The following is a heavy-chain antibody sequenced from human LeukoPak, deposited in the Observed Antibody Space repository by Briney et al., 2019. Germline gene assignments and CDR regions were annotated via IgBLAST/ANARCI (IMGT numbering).Heavy chain of an antibody. D-gene: IGHD2-2*01. CDR1: GYTFSGYG. J-gene: IGHJ4*02. CDR3: ARALYHTFDY. Sequence: ASVKVSCKASGYTFSGYGISWVRQAPGQGLEWMGWISADNGNTNYVQKFQGRVTMTTDTSTSTAYMELRSLRSDDTAVYYCARALYHTFDYWGQGTLVTVSS. CDR2: ISADNGNT. V-gene: IGHV1-18*01.